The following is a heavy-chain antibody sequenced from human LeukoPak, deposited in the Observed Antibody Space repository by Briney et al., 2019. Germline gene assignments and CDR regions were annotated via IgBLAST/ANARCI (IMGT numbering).Heavy chain of an antibody. J-gene: IGHJ4*02. CDR2: ISSSSSYI. CDR3: AREEHYYGSGSYY. CDR1: GFTFSSYN. V-gene: IGHV3-21*01. Sequence: GGSLRLSCAASGFTFSSYNMNWVRQAPGKGLEWVSSISSSSSYIYYADSVKGRITISRDNAKNSLYLQMNSLRAEDTAVYYCAREEHYYGSGSYYWGQGTLVTVSS. D-gene: IGHD3-10*01.